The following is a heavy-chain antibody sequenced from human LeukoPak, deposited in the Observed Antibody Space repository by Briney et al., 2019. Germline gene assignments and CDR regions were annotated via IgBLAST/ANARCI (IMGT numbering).Heavy chain of an antibody. J-gene: IGHJ4*02. CDR3: ARGPLIAAAGTLDY. CDR1: GGSFSGYY. Sequence: SETLSLTCAVYGGSFSGYYWSWIRQPPGKGLEWIGEINHSGSTNYNPSLKSRVTISVDTSKNQFSLKLSSVTAADTAVYYCARGPLIAAAGTLDYWGQGTLVTVSS. V-gene: IGHV4-34*01. D-gene: IGHD6-13*01. CDR2: INHSGST.